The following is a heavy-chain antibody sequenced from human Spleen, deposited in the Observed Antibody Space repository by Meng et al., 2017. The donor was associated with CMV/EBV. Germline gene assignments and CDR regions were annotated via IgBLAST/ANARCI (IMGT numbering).Heavy chain of an antibody. D-gene: IGHD1-14*01. CDR3: ANQGLSDASDI. CDR2: ISSDGTNK. CDR1: GFPFNRYT. V-gene: IGHV3-30-3*01. Sequence: GESLKISCEASGFPFNRYTMNWVRQAPGKGLEWVAFISSDGTNKSYADSVKGRFTVSRDNNKNSLYLQMNSLRTEDTALYYCANQGLSDASDIWGQGTMVTVSS. J-gene: IGHJ3*02.